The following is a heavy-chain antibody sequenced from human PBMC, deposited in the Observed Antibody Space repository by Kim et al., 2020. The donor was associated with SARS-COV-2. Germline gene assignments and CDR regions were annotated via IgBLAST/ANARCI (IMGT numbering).Heavy chain of an antibody. CDR3: MKGGWGGY. CDR1: GFTFSGYG. Sequence: GGSLRLSCATSGFTFSGYGMSWVRQGLGKGLEWVASIDGSGGETYYVDSVKGRFSISRDNSKNSLYLQMNSLRAEDTAVYYCMKGGWGGYWDYGALVTV. V-gene: IGHV3-23*01. CDR2: IDGSGGET. D-gene: IGHD3-10*01. J-gene: IGHJ4*03.